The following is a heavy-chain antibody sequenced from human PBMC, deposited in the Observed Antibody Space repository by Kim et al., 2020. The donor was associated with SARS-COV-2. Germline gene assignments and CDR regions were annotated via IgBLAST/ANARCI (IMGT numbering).Heavy chain of an antibody. CDR3: ARRYSSGYYYYGMDV. J-gene: IGHJ6*02. V-gene: IGHV5-51*01. Sequence: GESLKISCKGSGYSFTSYWIGWVRQMPGKGLEWMGIIYPGDSDTRYSPSFQGQVTISADKSISTAYLQWSSLKASDTAMYYCARRYSSGYYYYGMDVWGQGTPVTVSS. CDR2: IYPGDSDT. CDR1: GYSFTSYW. D-gene: IGHD6-19*01.